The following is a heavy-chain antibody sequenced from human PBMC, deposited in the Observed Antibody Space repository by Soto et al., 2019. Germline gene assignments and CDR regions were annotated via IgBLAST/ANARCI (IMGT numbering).Heavy chain of an antibody. V-gene: IGHV1-18*04. D-gene: IGHD1-20*01. Sequence: GASVKVSCKASGYTFTSYGITWVRQAPVQGLEWMGWISVYNGNTNYAQRLQGRVTMTTDTSTTTAYMELRSLRSDDTAVYYCARVLRITGKKAAGWFDPWGHGTLVTVSS. CDR3: ARVLRITGKKAAGWFDP. J-gene: IGHJ5*02. CDR2: ISVYNGNT. CDR1: GYTFTSYG.